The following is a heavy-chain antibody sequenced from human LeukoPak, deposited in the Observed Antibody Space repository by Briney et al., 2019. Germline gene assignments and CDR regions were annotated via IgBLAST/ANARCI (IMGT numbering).Heavy chain of an antibody. CDR3: ARVRYGDYAFVY. D-gene: IGHD4-17*01. CDR2: ISSSSSYI. V-gene: IGHV3-21*01. CDR1: GFTFSSYS. J-gene: IGHJ4*02. Sequence: GGSLRLSCAASGFTFSSYSMNWVRQAPGKGLEWVSSISSSSSYIYYADSVKGRFTISRDNAKNSLYLQMNSLRAEDTAVYYCARVRYGDYAFVYWGQGTLVTVSS.